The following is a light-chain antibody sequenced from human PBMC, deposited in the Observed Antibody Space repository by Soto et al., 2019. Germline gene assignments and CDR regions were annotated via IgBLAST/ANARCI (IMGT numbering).Light chain of an antibody. CDR2: GTS. CDR1: QSVRGD. Sequence: IQFPGTLSASPGERVILSCRASQSVRGDLAWFQQKPGRSPRLLIYGTSTRASGVPDRFSGSVSGTDFTLTINSLQSEYFALDLCQQCNNWPWTFSPGTTVE. CDR3: QQCNNWPWT. V-gene: IGKV3-15*01. J-gene: IGKJ1*01.